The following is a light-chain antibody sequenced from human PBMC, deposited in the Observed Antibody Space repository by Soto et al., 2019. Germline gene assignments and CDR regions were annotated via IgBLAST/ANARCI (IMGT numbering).Light chain of an antibody. CDR2: DAS. CDR3: QQYASSPRT. V-gene: IGKV3-20*01. CDR1: QSVSGSY. J-gene: IGKJ1*01. Sequence: EVVVPQSPDTLSLSRGRRATRYCRDSQSVSGSYLAWYQQKPGQAPRLLIYDASSRATGIPDRFSGSGSGTDFTLTISRLEPEDFAVYYCQQYASSPRTFGQGTKVDIK.